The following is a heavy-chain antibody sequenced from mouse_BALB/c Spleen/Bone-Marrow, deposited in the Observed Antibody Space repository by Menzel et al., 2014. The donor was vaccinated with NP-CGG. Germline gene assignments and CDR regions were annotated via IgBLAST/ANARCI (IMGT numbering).Heavy chain of an antibody. CDR2: INDGGSYT. V-gene: IGHV5-4*02. CDR3: ARDGNFAMDY. Sequence: EVQLVESGGGLVKPGGSLKLSCAVSGFTFSDYYMYWVRQNPEKRLEWVATINDGGSYTYYPDSVKGRFTISRDNAKNNLYLQMSSLKSEDTAMYYCARDGNFAMDYWGQGTSVTDSS. CDR1: GFTFSDYY. J-gene: IGHJ4*01. D-gene: IGHD2-1*01.